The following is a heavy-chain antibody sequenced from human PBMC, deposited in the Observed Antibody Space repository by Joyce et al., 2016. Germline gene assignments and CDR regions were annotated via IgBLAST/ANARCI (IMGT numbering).Heavy chain of an antibody. D-gene: IGHD2-8*01. Sequence: EVQLVESGGGLVTPGGSLRLSCAASGFTFSSYSMSWVRQAPGKGLEWVSSLSSSSSCIKYTDSVKGRFTISRDNAKNSLYLQMNSLRVEYTAVYYCARSSYTNGIFDYWGQGTLVTVSS. CDR3: ARSSYTNGIFDY. V-gene: IGHV3-21*01. CDR2: LSSSSSCI. J-gene: IGHJ4*02. CDR1: GFTFSSYS.